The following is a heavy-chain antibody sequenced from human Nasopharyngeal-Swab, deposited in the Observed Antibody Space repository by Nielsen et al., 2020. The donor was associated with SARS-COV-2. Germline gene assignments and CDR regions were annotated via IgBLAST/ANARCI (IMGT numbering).Heavy chain of an antibody. CDR2: ISSSSSYI. Sequence: GESLKISCAASGFTFSSYSMNWDRQAPGKGLEWVSSISSSSSYIYYADSVKGRFTISRDNAKNSLYLQMNSLRAEDTAVYYCARGQYCSSTSCYARGYYYYYGMDVWGQGTTVTVSS. D-gene: IGHD2-2*01. J-gene: IGHJ6*02. CDR1: GFTFSSYS. V-gene: IGHV3-21*01. CDR3: ARGQYCSSTSCYARGYYYYYGMDV.